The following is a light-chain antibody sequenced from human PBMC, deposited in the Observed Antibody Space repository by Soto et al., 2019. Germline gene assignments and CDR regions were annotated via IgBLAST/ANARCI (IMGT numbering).Light chain of an antibody. V-gene: IGLV1-40*01. CDR3: QSYDSSLRGVV. J-gene: IGLJ2*01. CDR2: DNN. CDR1: SSNIGARYD. Sequence: QSVLTQPPSVSGAPGQRVSISCTGSSSNIGARYDVHWYQQLPGAAPKLLIYDNNNRPSGVPDRFSGSKSGTSASLAITGLQAEDEADYYCQSYDSSLRGVVFGGGTKLTVL.